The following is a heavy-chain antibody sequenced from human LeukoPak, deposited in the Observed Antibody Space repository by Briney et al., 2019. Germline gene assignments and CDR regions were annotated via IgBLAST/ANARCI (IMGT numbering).Heavy chain of an antibody. CDR1: GFTFSSYQ. V-gene: IGHV3-48*03. CDR2: ISSSGDTI. J-gene: IGHJ4*02. Sequence: GGSLRLSCEASGFTFSSYQMNWVRQAPGKGLEWIAYISSSGDTIYYADSVKGRFTISRDNAKNSLYLQMNTLRTEDTAVYYCARASYDVLTGWGQGTLVAVSS. D-gene: IGHD3-9*01. CDR3: ARASYDVLTG.